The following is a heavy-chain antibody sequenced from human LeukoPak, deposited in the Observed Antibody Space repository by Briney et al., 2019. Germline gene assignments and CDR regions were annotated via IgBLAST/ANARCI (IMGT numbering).Heavy chain of an antibody. CDR3: ARVGGDGAFDI. V-gene: IGHV3-48*03. Sequence: GGSLRLSCAASGFTFSTYAMSWVRQAPGKGLQWVSYISSSGSTMYYADSVKGRFTISRDNAKNSLYLQMNSLRAEDTAVYYCARVGGDGAFDIWGQGTMVTVSS. D-gene: IGHD1-26*01. CDR2: ISSSGSTM. J-gene: IGHJ3*02. CDR1: GFTFSTYA.